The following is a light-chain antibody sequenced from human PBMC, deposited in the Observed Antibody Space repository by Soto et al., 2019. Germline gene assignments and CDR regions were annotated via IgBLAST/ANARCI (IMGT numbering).Light chain of an antibody. V-gene: IGLV2-8*01. CDR2: DVT. J-gene: IGLJ2*01. CDR1: SSDIGAYNY. CDR3: NSYAGGDSFDVI. Sequence: QSALTQPPSASGSPGQSVTISCTGTSSDIGAYNYVSWYQQYPGKAPKLIIYDVTERPSGVPDRFSGSKSGNTASLTVSGLRADDEAVYYCNSYAGGDSFDVIFGGGTKLIVL.